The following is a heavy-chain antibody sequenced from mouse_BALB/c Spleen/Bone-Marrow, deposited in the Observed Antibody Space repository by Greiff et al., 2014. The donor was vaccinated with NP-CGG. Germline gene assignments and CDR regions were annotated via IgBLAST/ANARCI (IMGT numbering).Heavy chain of an antibody. CDR1: GFNIKDYY. J-gene: IGHJ2*01. V-gene: IGHV14-1*02. CDR3: ARGAWARGYFDY. Sequence: EVQLQQSGAELVRPGALVKLSCKASGFNIKDYYLHWVKQGPEQGLEWIGWIDPEKGNTKYDPKFQGKASIIADTSSNTAYLQLSSLTSEDTAVYYCARGAWARGYFDYWAKAPLSQSPQ. D-gene: IGHD4-1*01. CDR2: IDPEKGNT.